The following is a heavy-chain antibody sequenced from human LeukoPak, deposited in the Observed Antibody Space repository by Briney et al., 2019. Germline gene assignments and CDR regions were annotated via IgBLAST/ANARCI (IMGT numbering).Heavy chain of an antibody. CDR3: AKAGEKLYNYFDY. J-gene: IGHJ4*02. CDR1: GFPFSSYA. V-gene: IGHV3-23*01. D-gene: IGHD7-27*01. CDR2: ISGSGGST. Sequence: GGSLRLSCAASGFPFSSYAMSWFRQAPGKGLEWASAISGSGGSTYYADSVKGRFTISRDNSKNTLYLQMNSLRAEDTAVYYCAKAGEKLYNYFDYWGQGTLVTVSS.